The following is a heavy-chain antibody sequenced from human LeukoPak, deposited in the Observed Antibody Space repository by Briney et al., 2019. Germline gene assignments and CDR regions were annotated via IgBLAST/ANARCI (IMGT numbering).Heavy chain of an antibody. V-gene: IGHV3-23*01. CDR3: AKELLWFGELTSYYFDY. CDR1: GFTFSSYA. CDR2: ISGSGGST. J-gene: IGHJ4*02. D-gene: IGHD3-10*01. Sequence: PGGSLRLSCAASGFTFSSYAMSWVRQAPGKGLEWVSAISGSGGSTYYADSVKGRFTISRDNSKNTLYLQMNSLRAEDTAVYYCAKELLWFGELTSYYFDYWGQGTLVTVSS.